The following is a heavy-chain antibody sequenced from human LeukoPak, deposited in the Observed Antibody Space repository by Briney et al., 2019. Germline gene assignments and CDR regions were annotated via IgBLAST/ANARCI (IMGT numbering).Heavy chain of an antibody. Sequence: GGSLRLSCAASGFTFSSYAMSWVRQAPGKGLEWVAYISSAISTIYYADSVKGRFTISRDNAKNSLFLQMSSLRDEDTAMYYCARDKRPGFDNWGQGTLVTVSS. CDR2: ISSAISTI. CDR1: GFTFSSYA. CDR3: ARDKRPGFDN. D-gene: IGHD3-10*01. V-gene: IGHV3-48*02. J-gene: IGHJ4*02.